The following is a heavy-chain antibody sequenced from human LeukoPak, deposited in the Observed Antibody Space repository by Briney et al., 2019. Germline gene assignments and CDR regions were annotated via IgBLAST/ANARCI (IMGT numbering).Heavy chain of an antibody. CDR1: GFTFSSYS. CDR2: ISSSSSYI. Sequence: GGSLRLSCAASGFTFSSYSMNWVRQAPGKGLEWVSSISSSSSYIYYADSVKGRFTISRDNAKNSLYLQMNSLRAEDTAVYYCARVWSTGRTSAFDIWGQGTMVTVSS. J-gene: IGHJ3*02. CDR3: ARVWSTGRTSAFDI. V-gene: IGHV3-21*01. D-gene: IGHD2-2*01.